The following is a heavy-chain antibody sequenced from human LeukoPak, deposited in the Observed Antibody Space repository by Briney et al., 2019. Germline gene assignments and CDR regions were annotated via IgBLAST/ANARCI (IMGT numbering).Heavy chain of an antibody. CDR3: ASPYDSSGSIDY. J-gene: IGHJ4*02. V-gene: IGHV4-38-2*01. CDR2: IYHSGST. CDR1: GYSISSGYY. D-gene: IGHD3-22*01. Sequence: SETLSLTCAVSGYSISSGYYCGWIRQPPGKGLEWIGSIYHSGSTYYNPSLKSRVTISVDTSKNQFSLKLSSVTAADTAVYYCASPYDSSGSIDYWGQGTLVTVSS.